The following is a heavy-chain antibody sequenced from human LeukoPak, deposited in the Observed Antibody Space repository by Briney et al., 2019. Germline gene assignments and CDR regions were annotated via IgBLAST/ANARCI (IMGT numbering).Heavy chain of an antibody. CDR3: ARDVGRCSFDY. D-gene: IGHD2-15*01. Sequence: PSETLSLTCTVSGGSVSSGSYYWSWIRQPPGKGLEWIGYIYYSGSTNYNPSLKSRVTISVDTSKNQFSLKLSSVSAADTAVYYCARDVGRCSFDYWGQGTLVTVSS. V-gene: IGHV4-61*01. CDR2: IYYSGST. J-gene: IGHJ4*02. CDR1: GGSVSSGSYY.